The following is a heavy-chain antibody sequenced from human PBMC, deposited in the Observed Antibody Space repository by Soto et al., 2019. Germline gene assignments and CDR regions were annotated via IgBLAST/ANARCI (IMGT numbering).Heavy chain of an antibody. CDR3: ARRHNATRFDS. Sequence: GESLKISCEGSGYTFSTYWIAWVRQMPGKGLEWMGIIYPGDSDARYSPSFQGQVTMTADKSISTAYLQWSSLKASDSAMYYCARRHNATRFDSWGQGTLVTVSS. V-gene: IGHV5-51*01. J-gene: IGHJ5*01. CDR2: IYPGDSDA. CDR1: GYTFSTYW. D-gene: IGHD1-20*01.